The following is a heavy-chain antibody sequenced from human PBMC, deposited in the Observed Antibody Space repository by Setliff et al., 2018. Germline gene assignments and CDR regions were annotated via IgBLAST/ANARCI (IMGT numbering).Heavy chain of an antibody. V-gene: IGHV3-21*01. CDR1: GFTFSRYS. CDR2: ISSSSTYI. J-gene: IGHJ4*02. CDR3: VRDWASGDDH. Sequence: GGSLRLSCAASGFTFSRYSMNWVRQAPGKGLEWVSSISSSSTYIYYADSVKGRFTISRDNAKNSLFLQMNILEVEDTAVYYCVRDWASGDDHWGRGTLVTVSS. D-gene: IGHD3-10*01.